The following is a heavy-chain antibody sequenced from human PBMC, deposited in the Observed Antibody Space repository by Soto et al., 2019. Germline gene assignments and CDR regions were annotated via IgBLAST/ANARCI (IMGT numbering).Heavy chain of an antibody. D-gene: IGHD3-16*01. J-gene: IGHJ5*02. V-gene: IGHV3-11*01. Sequence: GGSLRLSCVASGFTFSDYYMSWIRQTPGKGLQWISYIDTGGATIYYADSVRGRFTISRDNAKNSLFLHMNSLRAEDTAIYYCARDLGVELAAGFFDPWGQGALVTVSS. CDR1: GFTFSDYY. CDR3: ARDLGVELAAGFFDP. CDR2: IDTGGATI.